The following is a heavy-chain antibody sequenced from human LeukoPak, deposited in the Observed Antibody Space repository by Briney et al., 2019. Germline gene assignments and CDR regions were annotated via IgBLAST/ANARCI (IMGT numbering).Heavy chain of an antibody. J-gene: IGHJ4*02. CDR3: AREGRWTRGGFDY. V-gene: IGHV4-59*01. Sequence: PSETLSLTCTVSGGSMSSYYWRWIRQPPGKGLEWIGYIYYSGSTNYNPALKSRVTMSIDTSKNQFSLKLNSVTAADTAVYYCAREGRWTRGGFDYWGQGALVTVSS. CDR1: GGSMSSYY. D-gene: IGHD4-23*01. CDR2: IYYSGST.